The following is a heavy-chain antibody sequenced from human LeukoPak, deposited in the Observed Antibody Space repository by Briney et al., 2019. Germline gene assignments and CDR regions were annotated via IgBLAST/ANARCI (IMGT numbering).Heavy chain of an antibody. Sequence: GGSLRLSCAASGFTFSSYSMNWVRQAPGKGLEWVSSISSSSSYIYYADSVKGRFTISRDNAKNSLYLQMNSLRAEDTAVYYCARDSGGYDLSSTIDYWGQGTLVTVSS. CDR1: GFTFSSYS. D-gene: IGHD5-12*01. CDR2: ISSSSSYI. J-gene: IGHJ4*02. V-gene: IGHV3-21*01. CDR3: ARDSGGYDLSSTIDY.